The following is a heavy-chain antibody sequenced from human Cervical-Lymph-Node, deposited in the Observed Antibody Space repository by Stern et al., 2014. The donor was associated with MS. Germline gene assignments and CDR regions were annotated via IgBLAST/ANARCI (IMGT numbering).Heavy chain of an antibody. CDR1: GYTFTSHG. Sequence: QVQLVQSGAEVKKPGASVKVSFKASGYTFTSHGIGWVRQAPGQGLEGMWWFSADNGNTNYAQKLQGRVTMTTDTSTSTAYMELRSLRSDDTAVYYCARDGGSGYYSAYNWFDPWGQGTLVTVSS. CDR3: ARDGGSGYYSAYNWFDP. J-gene: IGHJ5*02. D-gene: IGHD3-22*01. CDR2: FSADNGNT. V-gene: IGHV1-18*01.